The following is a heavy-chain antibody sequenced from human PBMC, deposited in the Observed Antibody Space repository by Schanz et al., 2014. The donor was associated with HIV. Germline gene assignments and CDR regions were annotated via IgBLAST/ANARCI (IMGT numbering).Heavy chain of an antibody. D-gene: IGHD2-15*01. CDR3: ARDLNRWRDGSEKWFDT. V-gene: IGHV1-18*01. CDR1: GYTFSRSA. J-gene: IGHJ5*02. Sequence: QVRLVQSEAEVRKPGASVKVSCKASGYTFSRSAISWVRQAPGQGLEWMGWISGKNGETNYAQNFQGRVTMTTDTSASTTYMELTSLRSDDTAMYYCARDLNRWRDGSEKWFDTWGQGTLVTVSS. CDR2: ISGKNGET.